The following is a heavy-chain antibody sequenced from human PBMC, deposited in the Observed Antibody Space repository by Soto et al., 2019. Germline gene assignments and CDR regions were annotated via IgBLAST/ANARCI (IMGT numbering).Heavy chain of an antibody. CDR3: ASGIQLWLRRINDGYSG. Sequence: QVQLVQSGAEVKKPESSVKVSCKAPGGTFSTYAISWVRQAPGQGLEWMGGIIPMFGTANYAQRSQDRVTITADESTNTVYMELSSLRSEDTAVYFCASGIQLWLRRINDGYSGWGQGTLVTVPS. CDR1: GGTFSTYA. D-gene: IGHD5-18*01. CDR2: IIPMFGTA. J-gene: IGHJ4*02. V-gene: IGHV1-69*12.